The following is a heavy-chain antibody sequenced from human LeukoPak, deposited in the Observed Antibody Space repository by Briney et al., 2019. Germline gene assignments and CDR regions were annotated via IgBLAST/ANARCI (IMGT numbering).Heavy chain of an antibody. CDR3: ASDVYYYGSGSYSPYYYYGMDV. CDR2: IIPIFGTA. V-gene: IGHV1-69*13. Sequence: SVKVSCKASGGTFSSYAISWVRQAPGQGLEWMGGIIPIFGTANYAQKFQGRVTITADESTSTAYMELSSLRSEDTAVYYCASDVYYYGSGSYSPYYYYGMDVWGQGTTVTVSS. J-gene: IGHJ6*02. CDR1: GGTFSSYA. D-gene: IGHD3-10*01.